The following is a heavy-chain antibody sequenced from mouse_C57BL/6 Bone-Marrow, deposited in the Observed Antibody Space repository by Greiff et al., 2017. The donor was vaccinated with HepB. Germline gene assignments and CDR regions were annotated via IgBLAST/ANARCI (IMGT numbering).Heavy chain of an antibody. V-gene: IGHV5-12*01. CDR1: GFTFSDYY. CDR2: ISNGGGST. CDR3: ARQGGYNYAMDY. J-gene: IGHJ4*01. D-gene: IGHD2-2*01. Sequence: EVKLVESGGGLVQPGGSLKLSCAASGFTFSDYYMYWVRQTPEKRLEWVAYISNGGGSTYYPDTVKGRFTISRDKAKNALYLQMSRLKSEDTAMYYCARQGGYNYAMDYWGQGTSVTVSS.